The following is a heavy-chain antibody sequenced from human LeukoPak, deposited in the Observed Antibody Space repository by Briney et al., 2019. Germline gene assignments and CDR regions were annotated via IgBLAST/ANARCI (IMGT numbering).Heavy chain of an antibody. CDR3: ARRSQLGGFFDD. J-gene: IGHJ4*02. D-gene: IGHD7-27*01. CDR1: GFTFSTYW. CDR2: INGDGSST. Sequence: GGSLRLSCAASGFTFSTYWMHWVRQASGKGLVWVSRINGDGSSTNYADSVKGRFTISRDNAKNTLYLQMNSLRAEDTAVYFCARRSQLGGFFDDWGQGTLVTVSS. V-gene: IGHV3-74*01.